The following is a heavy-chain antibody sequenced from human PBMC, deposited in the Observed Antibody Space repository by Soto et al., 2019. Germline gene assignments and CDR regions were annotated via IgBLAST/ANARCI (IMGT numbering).Heavy chain of an antibody. Sequence: PGGSLRLSSAASGFTFSHAWMSWVRQAPGKVLEWVGRIKSKADGETKDYGAPVRGRFTISRDDAKDTLYLQMNSLRIEDTAVYYCCVVKRLDQYSTSGYWFDPWGPGTLVTVSS. CDR3: CVVKRLDQYSTSGYWFDP. D-gene: IGHD2-15*01. J-gene: IGHJ5*02. CDR2: IKSKADGETK. CDR1: GFTFSHAW. V-gene: IGHV3-15*05.